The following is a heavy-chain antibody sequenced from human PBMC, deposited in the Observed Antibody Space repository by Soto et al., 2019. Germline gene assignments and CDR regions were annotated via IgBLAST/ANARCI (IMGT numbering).Heavy chain of an antibody. D-gene: IGHD1-26*01. Sequence: EVRLVESGGGLIQPGGSLRLSCAASGFTVSSNYMSWVRQAPGKGLEWVSVIYSGGSTYYADSVKGRFTISRDNSKNTLYLQVNSLRAEDTAVYYCAKDFPDTGNYQDFDYWGQGTLVTVSS. CDR3: AKDFPDTGNYQDFDY. J-gene: IGHJ4*02. CDR2: IYSGGST. V-gene: IGHV3-53*01. CDR1: GFTVSSNY.